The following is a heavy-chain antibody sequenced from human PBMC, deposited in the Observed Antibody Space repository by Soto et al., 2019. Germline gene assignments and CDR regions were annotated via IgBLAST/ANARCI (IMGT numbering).Heavy chain of an antibody. Sequence: GGSLRLSCAASGFTFSSYAMHWVRQAPGKGLEWVAVISYDGSNKYYADSVKGRFTISRDNSKNTLYLQMNSLRAEDTAVYYCARDREYGDSTTSYYYYYYGMDVWGQGTTVTV. CDR2: ISYDGSNK. J-gene: IGHJ6*02. V-gene: IGHV3-30-3*01. CDR3: ARDREYGDSTTSYYYYYYGMDV. CDR1: GFTFSSYA. D-gene: IGHD4-17*01.